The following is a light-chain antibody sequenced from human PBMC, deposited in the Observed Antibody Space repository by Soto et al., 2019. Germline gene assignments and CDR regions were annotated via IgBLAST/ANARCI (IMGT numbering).Light chain of an antibody. CDR1: QSVSTRS. Sequence: EIVVTQSPGTLSLSPGERATLSCRASQSVSTRSLAWYQQKPGQAPRLLISGASSRAADIPDRFSGSGSGTDFTLTINRLEPEDFAVYSCQQYDSSPRTFGQGTKVE. CDR3: QQYDSSPRT. CDR2: GAS. V-gene: IGKV3-20*01. J-gene: IGKJ1*01.